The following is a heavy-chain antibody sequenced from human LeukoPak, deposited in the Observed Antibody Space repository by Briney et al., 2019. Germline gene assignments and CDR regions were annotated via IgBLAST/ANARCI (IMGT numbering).Heavy chain of an antibody. CDR3: AKDHFMPEPDYFDY. J-gene: IGHJ4*02. CDR1: GFTFSSYA. V-gene: IGHV3-23*01. Sequence: AGGSLRLSCAASGFTFSSYAMGWVRQAPGKGPECVSGISGSGGSTYYADSVKGRFTISRDNSKNTLDLQMNSLRAEDTAVYYCAKDHFMPEPDYFDYWGQGTLVTVSS. D-gene: IGHD1-14*01. CDR2: ISGSGGST.